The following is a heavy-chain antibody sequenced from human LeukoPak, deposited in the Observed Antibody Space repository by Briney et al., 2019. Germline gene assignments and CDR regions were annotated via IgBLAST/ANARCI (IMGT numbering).Heavy chain of an antibody. V-gene: IGHV3-30*02. CDR1: RFTFSNYG. CDR3: GRVGVGATARVTDY. CDR2: IRYDGSNK. D-gene: IGHD1-26*01. Sequence: PGGSLRLSCAASRFTFSNYGMHWVRQAPGKGLEWVSFIRYDGSNKYYADSVKGRLTISRDNSKNTLYLQMNSLRAEDTAVYYCGRVGVGATARVTDYWGQGTLVTVSS. J-gene: IGHJ4*02.